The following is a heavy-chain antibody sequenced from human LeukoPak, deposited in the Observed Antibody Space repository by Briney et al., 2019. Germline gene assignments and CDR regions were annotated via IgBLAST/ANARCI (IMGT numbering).Heavy chain of an antibody. Sequence: PGGSLRLSCAASGFSFSSYAMTWVRQAPGKGLEWVSGVSGSGATTYYTDSVKGRFTISRDNSNNTLDLQMNSLRVEDTAVYYCARQDPVWVGEPPIDYWGQGTLVTVSS. CDR2: VSGSGATT. CDR3: ARQDPVWVGEPPIDY. CDR1: GFSFSSYA. V-gene: IGHV3-23*01. D-gene: IGHD3-10*01. J-gene: IGHJ4*02.